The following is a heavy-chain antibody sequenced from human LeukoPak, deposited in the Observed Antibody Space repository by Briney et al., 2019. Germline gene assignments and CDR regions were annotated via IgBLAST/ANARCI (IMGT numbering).Heavy chain of an antibody. V-gene: IGHV3-23*01. CDR1: GFTFSNYA. CDR2: ISDRGSTI. Sequence: GGSLRLSCAAPGFTFSNYAVAWVRQVPGKGLEWVSVISDRGSTIFYADSVKGRFTISRDNSKNTLYLQMHSLRAEDTALYYCAKEGPDCGGDCYGVFDYWGRGTLVTVSS. J-gene: IGHJ4*02. D-gene: IGHD2-21*02. CDR3: AKEGPDCGGDCYGVFDY.